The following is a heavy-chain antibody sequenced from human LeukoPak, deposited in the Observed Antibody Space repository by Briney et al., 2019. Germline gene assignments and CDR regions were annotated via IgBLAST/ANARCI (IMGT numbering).Heavy chain of an antibody. D-gene: IGHD1-14*01. CDR2: INWNGGST. V-gene: IGHV3-20*04. J-gene: IGHJ3*02. Sequence: GGSLRLSCAASGFTFDDYGMSWVRQAPGKGLEGVSGINWNGGSTGYADSVRGRFTISRDNAKNSLYLQMNSLRAEDTAVYYCARARRRNQNDAFDIWGQGTMVTVSS. CDR3: ARARRRNQNDAFDI. CDR1: GFTFDDYG.